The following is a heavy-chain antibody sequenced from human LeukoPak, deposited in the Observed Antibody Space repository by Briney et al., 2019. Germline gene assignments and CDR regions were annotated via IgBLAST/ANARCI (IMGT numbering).Heavy chain of an antibody. D-gene: IGHD3-10*01. Sequence: GGSLRLSCLASGFTFDDYAMHWVRQAPGKGLEWVSLISWDGGTTYYADSVKGRFTISRDNSKNSLYLQMNSLGTEDTALYYCAKDPGSGSYYYYYMDVWGKGTTVTVSS. CDR1: GFTFDDYA. V-gene: IGHV3-43D*03. CDR3: AKDPGSGSYYYYYMDV. J-gene: IGHJ6*03. CDR2: ISWDGGTT.